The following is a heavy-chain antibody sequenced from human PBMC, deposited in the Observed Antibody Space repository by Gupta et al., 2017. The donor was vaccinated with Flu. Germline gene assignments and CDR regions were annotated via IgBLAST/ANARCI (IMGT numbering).Heavy chain of an antibody. D-gene: IGHD2-8*02. CDR2: IWSNGINN. Sequence: YGMHWVRQAPGKGLEWVAVIWSNGINNYYSDSVKGRFTFSRDNSKNTLSLQMNSLTAEDTAIYYCVRERGPFTGFDFWGQGTMVTVSS. V-gene: IGHV3-33*01. CDR3: VRERGPFTGFDF. CDR1: YG. J-gene: IGHJ3*01.